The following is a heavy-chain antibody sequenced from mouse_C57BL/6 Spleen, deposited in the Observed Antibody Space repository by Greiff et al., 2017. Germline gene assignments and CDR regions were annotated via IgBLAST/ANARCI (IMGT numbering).Heavy chain of an antibody. D-gene: IGHD1-1*01. Sequence: EVKLVESGGGLVKPGGSLKLSCAASGFTFSSYAMSWVRQTPEKRLEWVATISDGGSYTYYPDNVKGRFTISRDNAKNNLYLQMSHLKSEDTAMYYCARDYYGSPYYFDYWGQGTTLTVSS. CDR2: ISDGGSYT. J-gene: IGHJ2*01. CDR3: ARDYYGSPYYFDY. V-gene: IGHV5-4*03. CDR1: GFTFSSYA.